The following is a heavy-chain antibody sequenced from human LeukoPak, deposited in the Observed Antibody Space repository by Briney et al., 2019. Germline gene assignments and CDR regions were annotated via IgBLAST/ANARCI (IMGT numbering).Heavy chain of an antibody. J-gene: IGHJ4*02. D-gene: IGHD6-13*01. CDR3: ARGIADPYSFDS. CDR1: GGSINFYY. CDR2: IYSTGST. Sequence: SETLSLTCTVSGGSINFYYWSWIRQPAGKGLEWIGRIYSTGSTNYSPSLKSRVAMSVDKSKNQFSLNLSSVTAADTAVYYCARGIADPYSFDSWGQGTLVTVSS. V-gene: IGHV4-4*07.